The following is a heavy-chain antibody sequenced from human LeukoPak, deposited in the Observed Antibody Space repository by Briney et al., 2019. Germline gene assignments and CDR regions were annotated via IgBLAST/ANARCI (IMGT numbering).Heavy chain of an antibody. CDR3: AGEHSSGWYATLDY. Sequence: GGSLRLSCAASGFTFSSYSMNWVRQAPGKGLEWVSSISSSSSYIYYADSVKGRFTISRDNAKNSLYLQMNSLRAEDTAVYYCAGEHSSGWYATLDYWGQGTLVTVSS. J-gene: IGHJ4*02. V-gene: IGHV3-21*01. D-gene: IGHD6-19*01. CDR2: ISSSSSYI. CDR1: GFTFSSYS.